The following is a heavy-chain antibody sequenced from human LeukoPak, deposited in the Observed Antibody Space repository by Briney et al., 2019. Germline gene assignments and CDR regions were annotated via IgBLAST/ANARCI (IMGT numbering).Heavy chain of an antibody. D-gene: IGHD2-8*01. CDR3: ARVLYPDDAFDI. Sequence: SETLSLTCAVYGGSFSGYYWSWIRQPPGKGLEWIGEIYHSGSTNYNPSLKSRVTISVDKSKNQFSLKLSSVTAADTAVYYCARVLYPDDAFDIWGQGTMVTVSS. J-gene: IGHJ3*02. CDR1: GGSFSGYY. CDR2: IYHSGST. V-gene: IGHV4-34*01.